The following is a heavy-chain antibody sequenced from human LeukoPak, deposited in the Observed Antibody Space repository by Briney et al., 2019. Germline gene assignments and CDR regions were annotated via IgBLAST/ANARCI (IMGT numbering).Heavy chain of an antibody. D-gene: IGHD6-6*01. V-gene: IGHV3-30-3*02. CDR1: GFTFNYFA. CDR3: AKTYSPSIAARHLDY. J-gene: IGHJ4*02. Sequence: GRSLRLSCAGSGFTFNYFAIHWVRQAPGKGLEWVAVTSFDGTNKYYADSVKGRFTISRDNSKNTLYLQMNSLRAEDTAVYYCAKTYSPSIAARHLDYWGQGTLVTVSS. CDR2: TSFDGTNK.